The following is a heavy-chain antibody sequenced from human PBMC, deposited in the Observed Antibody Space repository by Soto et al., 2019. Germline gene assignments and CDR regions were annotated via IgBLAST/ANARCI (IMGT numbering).Heavy chain of an antibody. V-gene: IGHV3-53*01. D-gene: IGHD3-9*01. J-gene: IGHJ3*02. CDR1: GFTVSSNY. CDR2: IYSGGST. Sequence: GGSLRLSCAASGFTVSSNYMSWVRQAPGKGLEWVSVIYSGGSTYYADSVKGRFTISRDNSKNTLYLQMNSLRAEDTAVYYCARVLYYDILTGYYDAFDIWGQGTMVTVSS. CDR3: ARVLYYDILTGYYDAFDI.